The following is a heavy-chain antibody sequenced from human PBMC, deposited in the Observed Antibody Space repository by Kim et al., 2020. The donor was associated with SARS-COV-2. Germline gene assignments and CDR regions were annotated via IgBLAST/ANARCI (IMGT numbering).Heavy chain of an antibody. V-gene: IGHV1-18*01. Sequence: ASVKVSCKASGYTFTSYGISWVRQAPGQGLEWMGWISAYNGNTNYAQKLQGRVTMTTDTSTSTAYMELRSLRSNDTAVYYCARDVTMIVVVSPPQRSSPWFDPWGQGTLVTVSS. CDR3: ARDVTMIVVVSPPQRSSPWFDP. CDR1: GYTFTSYG. J-gene: IGHJ5*02. CDR2: ISAYNGNT. D-gene: IGHD3-22*01.